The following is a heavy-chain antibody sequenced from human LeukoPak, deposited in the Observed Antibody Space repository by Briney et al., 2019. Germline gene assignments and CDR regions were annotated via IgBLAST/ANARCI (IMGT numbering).Heavy chain of an antibody. J-gene: IGHJ4*02. V-gene: IGHV1-18*01. CDR3: ARGYYDFWSGYPWYYFDY. CDR2: MSAYNGNT. CDR1: GYTFTSYG. D-gene: IGHD3-3*01. Sequence: ASVKVSCKASGYTFTSYGISWVRQAPGQGLEWMGWMSAYNGNTNYAQKLQGRVTMTTDTSTSTAYMELRSLRSDDTAVYYCARGYYDFWSGYPWYYFDYWGQGTLVTVSS.